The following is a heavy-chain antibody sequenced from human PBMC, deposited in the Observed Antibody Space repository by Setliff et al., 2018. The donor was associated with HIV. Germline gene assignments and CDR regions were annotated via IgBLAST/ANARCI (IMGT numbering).Heavy chain of an antibody. CDR2: IDSDGSDT. CDR3: ARGPQYNFWGGYLGL. J-gene: IGHJ4*02. D-gene: IGHD3-3*01. CDR1: GLTFSNYW. V-gene: IGHV3-74*01. Sequence: GGSLRLSCAASGLTFSNYWMHWVRQAPGKGLEWVSRIDSDGSDTNYADSVRGRFTISRDNAKNTVYLQLTSLRAEDTAVYYGARGPQYNFWGGYLGLWGQGTLVTVSS.